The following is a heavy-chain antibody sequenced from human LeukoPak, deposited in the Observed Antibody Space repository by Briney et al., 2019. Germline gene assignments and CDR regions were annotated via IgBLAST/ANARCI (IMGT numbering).Heavy chain of an antibody. CDR3: ARAMVRGVAVDY. CDR1: GYTFTRYW. D-gene: IGHD3-10*01. CDR2: IYPGGSDT. V-gene: IGHV5-51*01. J-gene: IGHJ4*02. Sequence: GESLKISCKGSGYTFTRYWIGWVRQMPGKGLEWMGIIYPGGSDTRYSPSFQGQVTISADRSISTAYLQWSSLKASDTAMYYRARAMVRGVAVDYWGQGTLVTVSS.